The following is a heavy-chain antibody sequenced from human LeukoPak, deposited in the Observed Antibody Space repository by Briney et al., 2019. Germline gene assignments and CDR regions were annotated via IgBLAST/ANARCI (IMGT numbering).Heavy chain of an antibody. J-gene: IGHJ4*02. D-gene: IGHD3-22*01. Sequence: SVKVSCKASGGTFSSYAISWVRQAPGHGLEWMGGIIPIFGTANYAQKFQGRVTITADESTSTAYMELSSLRSEDTAVYYCARDTLPYYYDSSGYSWGQGTLVTVSS. CDR2: IIPIFGTA. V-gene: IGHV1-69*13. CDR1: GGTFSSYA. CDR3: ARDTLPYYYDSSGYS.